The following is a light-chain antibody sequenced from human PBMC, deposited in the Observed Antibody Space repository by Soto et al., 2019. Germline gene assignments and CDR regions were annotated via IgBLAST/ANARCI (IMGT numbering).Light chain of an antibody. CDR1: SSDVGTYNY. J-gene: IGLJ1*01. Sequence: QSALTQPASVSGSPGQSITISCTGTSSDVGTYNYVSWYQQHPGKAPKLMIYEVRNRPSGVSNRFSGSKSGNTASLTISGLQAEDEADYYCSSHTRSSTSVFGTGTKLTVL. CDR3: SSHTRSSTSV. CDR2: EVR. V-gene: IGLV2-14*01.